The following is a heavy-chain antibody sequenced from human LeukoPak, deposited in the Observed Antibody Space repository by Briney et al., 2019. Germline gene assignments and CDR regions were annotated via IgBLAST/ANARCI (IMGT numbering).Heavy chain of an antibody. D-gene: IGHD1-26*01. CDR3: ARRSDSGSDDGEDYFDY. V-gene: IGHV4-39*01. J-gene: IGHJ4*02. CDR1: GGSINSGTFY. Sequence: SETPSLACTVSGGSINSGTFYWRGLRQPPEKGLEGIGSMYYDGSSYYNPSLKSRVTTSVDTSKNQFSLKLTSVTAADTAVYFCARRSDSGSDDGEDYFDYWGQGNLVTVSS. CDR2: MYYDGSS.